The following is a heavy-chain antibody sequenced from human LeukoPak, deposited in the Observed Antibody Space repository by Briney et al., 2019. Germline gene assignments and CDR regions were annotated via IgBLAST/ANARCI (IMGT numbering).Heavy chain of an antibody. J-gene: IGHJ4*02. Sequence: SETLSLTCAVYGGSFSGYYWSWIRQPPGKGLEWIGEINHSGSTNYNPSLKSRVTISVDTSKNQFSLKLSSVTAADTAVYYCAGPYFDYWGQGTLVTVSS. CDR3: AGPYFDY. CDR1: GGSFSGYY. CDR2: INHSGST. V-gene: IGHV4-34*01.